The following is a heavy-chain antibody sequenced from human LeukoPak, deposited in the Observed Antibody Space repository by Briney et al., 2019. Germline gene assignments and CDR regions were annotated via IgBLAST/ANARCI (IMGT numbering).Heavy chain of an antibody. CDR1: GFTFSSYG. Sequence: GGSLRLSCAASGFTFSSYGMSWVRQAPGKGLEWVSAISGSGGSTYYADSVKGRFTISRDNSKNTLYLQMNSLRAEDTAVYYCAKDDYESYYSYYMDVWGKGTTVTISS. CDR3: AKDDYESYYSYYMDV. CDR2: ISGSGGST. J-gene: IGHJ6*03. V-gene: IGHV3-23*01. D-gene: IGHD4-17*01.